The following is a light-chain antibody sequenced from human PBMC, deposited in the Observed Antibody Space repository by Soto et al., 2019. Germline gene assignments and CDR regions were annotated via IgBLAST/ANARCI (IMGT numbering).Light chain of an antibody. Sequence: QSALTHPASVSGSPGQSITISCTGTSSDVGSYNLVSWYQQHPGKAPKLMIYEDNKRPSGVSNRFSGSKSGNTASLTISGLQAEDEAHYYCCSYAPISTVVFGGGTKLTVL. CDR3: CSYAPISTVV. CDR1: SSDVGSYNL. CDR2: EDN. V-gene: IGLV2-23*01. J-gene: IGLJ3*02.